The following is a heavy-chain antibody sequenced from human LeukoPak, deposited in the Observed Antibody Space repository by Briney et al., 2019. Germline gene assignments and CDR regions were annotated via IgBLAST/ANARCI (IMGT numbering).Heavy chain of an antibody. Sequence: SETLSLTCTVSGGSISSYYWSWIRQPAGKGLEWIGRIYTSGSTNYNPSLKSRVTISVDTSKNQFSLKLSSVTAADTAVYYCARDWGLHYYDSSGYYYYDAFDIWGQGTMVTVSS. J-gene: IGHJ3*02. CDR1: GGSISSYY. CDR2: IYTSGST. V-gene: IGHV4-4*07. CDR3: ARDWGLHYYDSSGYYYYDAFDI. D-gene: IGHD3-22*01.